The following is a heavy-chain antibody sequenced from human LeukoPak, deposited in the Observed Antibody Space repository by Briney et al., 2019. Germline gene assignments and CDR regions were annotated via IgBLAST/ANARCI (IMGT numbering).Heavy chain of an antibody. D-gene: IGHD2-21*02. CDR3: AKDRLLNCRGDCYIFDY. V-gene: IGHV3-23*01. J-gene: IGHJ4*02. Sequence: GGSLRLSCVASGFTLRSYVMNWVRQTPGKGLEWVSSISGSGDSTFYANSVKGRFSISRDNSKNTLYLQVNGLRTEDTAVYYCAKDRLLNCRGDCYIFDYWGQGTVVTVSS. CDR2: ISGSGDST. CDR1: GFTLRSYV.